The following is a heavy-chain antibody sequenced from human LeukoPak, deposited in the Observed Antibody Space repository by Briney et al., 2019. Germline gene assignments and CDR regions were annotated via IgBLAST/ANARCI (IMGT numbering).Heavy chain of an antibody. V-gene: IGHV4-34*01. CDR3: ARYWVLMHMVQGVISP. J-gene: IGHJ5*02. CDR1: GGSFSGYY. Sequence: SETLSLTCAVYGGSFSGYYWSWIRQPPGKGLEWIGEINHSGSTNYNPSLKSRVTISVDTSKNQFSLKLSSVTAADTAVYYCARYWVLMHMVQGVISPWGQGTLVTVSS. CDR2: INHSGST. D-gene: IGHD3-10*01.